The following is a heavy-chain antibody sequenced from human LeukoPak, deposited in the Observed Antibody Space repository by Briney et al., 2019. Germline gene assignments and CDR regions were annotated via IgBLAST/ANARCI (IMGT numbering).Heavy chain of an antibody. CDR1: GFTFSSYA. D-gene: IGHD4-17*01. Sequence: GGSLRLSCAASGFTFSSYAMHWVRQAPGKGLEWVAVISYDGSNKYYADSVKGRFTISRDNSKNTLYLQMNSLRAADTAVYYCARDAAHDYGDYYYYYGMDVWGQGTTVTVSS. V-gene: IGHV3-30-3*01. CDR2: ISYDGSNK. CDR3: ARDAAHDYGDYYYYYGMDV. J-gene: IGHJ6*02.